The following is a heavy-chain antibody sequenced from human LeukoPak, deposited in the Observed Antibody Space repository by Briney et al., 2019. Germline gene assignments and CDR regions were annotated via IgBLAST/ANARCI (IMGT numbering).Heavy chain of an antibody. CDR1: GFTFRTYW. CDR2: INEDGSIT. J-gene: IGHJ4*02. D-gene: IGHD3-10*01. Sequence: PGGSLRLSCAVSGFTFRTYWMHWVRKVPGEGLVWVSRINEDGSITNYADSVKGRFSISRDNAKNTLYLQMNSLRAEDTAVYYCARSYGSGNYYNYWGQGTLVIVSS. CDR3: ARSYGSGNYYNY. V-gene: IGHV3-74*01.